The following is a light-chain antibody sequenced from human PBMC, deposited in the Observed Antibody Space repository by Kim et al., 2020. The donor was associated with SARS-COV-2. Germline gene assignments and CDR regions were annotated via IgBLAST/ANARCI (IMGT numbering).Light chain of an antibody. V-gene: IGLV2-14*03. Sequence: QSVLTQPASVSGSQGQSITISCTGTSSDVGGYNYVAWYQQHPGKAPKVMIYDVNNRPSGVSSRFSGSKSGNTASLTISGLQTGDEADYYCISYSSSGTYVFGTGTKVTVL. CDR1: SSDVGGYNY. J-gene: IGLJ1*01. CDR3: ISYSSSGTYV. CDR2: DVN.